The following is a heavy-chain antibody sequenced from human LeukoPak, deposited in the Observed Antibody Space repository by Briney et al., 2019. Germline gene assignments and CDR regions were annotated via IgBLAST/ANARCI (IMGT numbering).Heavy chain of an antibody. V-gene: IGHV3-21*01. J-gene: IGHJ3*02. Sequence: WGSLRLSCAASGFTFNSYTMNWVRQAPGKVLEWVSSISSSSSYIYYADSVKGRFTISRDNAKNSLYLQMNSLRAEDTAVYYCARKAASDAFDIWGQGTMVTVSS. D-gene: IGHD6-13*01. CDR1: GFTFNSYT. CDR3: ARKAASDAFDI. CDR2: ISSSSSYI.